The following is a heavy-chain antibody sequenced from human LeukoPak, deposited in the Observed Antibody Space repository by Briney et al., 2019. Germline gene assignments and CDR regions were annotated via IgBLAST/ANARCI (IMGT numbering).Heavy chain of an antibody. CDR1: NYTFISYG. D-gene: IGHD3-16*02. J-gene: IGHJ4*02. V-gene: IGHV1-18*01. Sequence: ASVKVSCKASNYTFISYGISWVRQAPGQGLEWMGWISAYNGSTNYAQKLQGRVTMTTDTSTSTAYMELRSLRSDDTAVYYCARGVMITFGGVIVPYYFDYWGQGTLVTVSS. CDR2: ISAYNGST. CDR3: ARGVMITFGGVIVPYYFDY.